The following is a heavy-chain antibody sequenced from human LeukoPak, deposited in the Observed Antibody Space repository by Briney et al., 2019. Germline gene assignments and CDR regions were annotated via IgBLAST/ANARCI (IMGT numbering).Heavy chain of an antibody. CDR1: GYSISSGYY. CDR3: ARDMFQEWFDP. CDR2: IYHSGRT. J-gene: IGHJ5*02. Sequence: SETLSLTCTVSGYSISSGYYWGWIRQPPGKGLEWIGSIYHSGRTFYNPSLKSRVTISVDTSKNQFSLKLSSVTAADTAVYYCARDMFQEWFDPWGQGTLVTVSS. V-gene: IGHV4-38-2*02. D-gene: IGHD3-10*02.